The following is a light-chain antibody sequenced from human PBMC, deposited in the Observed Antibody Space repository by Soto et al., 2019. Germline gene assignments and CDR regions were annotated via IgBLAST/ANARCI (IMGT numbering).Light chain of an antibody. CDR3: QQYNNWPVT. CDR1: PSISSN. CDR2: LAS. V-gene: IGKV3-15*01. J-gene: IGKJ1*01. Sequence: EIVMTQSPATLSVSPGERATLSCRASPSISSNLAWYQQIPGQTPRLLIYLASTRATGIPARFSGSGSGTEFTLTISSLQAEDFAVYYCQQYNNWPVTFGQGTKVEIK.